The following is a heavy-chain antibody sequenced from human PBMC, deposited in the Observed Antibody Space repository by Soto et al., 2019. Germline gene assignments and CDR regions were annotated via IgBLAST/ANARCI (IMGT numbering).Heavy chain of an antibody. CDR1: GGSISSGGYY. D-gene: IGHD2-8*01. CDR2: IYYSGST. J-gene: IGHJ4*02. CDR3: AREAYCTNGVCGGIDY. V-gene: IGHV4-31*03. Sequence: QVQLQESGPGLVKPSQTLSLTCTVSGGSISSGGYYWSWIRQHPGKGLEWIGYIYYSGSTDYNPSLKSRVTISVDTSKNQFSLKLSSVTAADTAVYYCAREAYCTNGVCGGIDYWGQGTLVTVSS.